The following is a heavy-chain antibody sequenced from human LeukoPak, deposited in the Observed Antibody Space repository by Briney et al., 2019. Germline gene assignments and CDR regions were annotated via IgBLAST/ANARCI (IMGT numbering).Heavy chain of an antibody. CDR3: ARDMYYYDSSGAYKYFEY. CDR1: GGSIISYY. CDR2: FYISGST. Sequence: SETLSLTCTVSGGSIISYYWSWVRQPAGKGLEWIGRFYISGSTNYNPSPKSRVTISGDKSTNQLSLKLSSVTAADTAVYYCARDMYYYDSSGAYKYFEYWGQGTLVTVSS. D-gene: IGHD3-22*01. J-gene: IGHJ4*02. V-gene: IGHV4-4*07.